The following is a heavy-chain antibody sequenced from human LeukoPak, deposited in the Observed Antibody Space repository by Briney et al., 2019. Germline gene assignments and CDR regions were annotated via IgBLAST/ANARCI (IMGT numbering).Heavy chain of an antibody. J-gene: IGHJ4*02. CDR2: ISSSSSTI. D-gene: IGHD3-3*01. CDR3: ARGSTGSLYYDFWSGYYTRFDY. V-gene: IGHV3-48*01. CDR1: GFTFSSYS. Sequence: PGGSLRLSCAASGFTFSSYSMNWVRQAPGKGLEWVSYISSSSSTIYYADSVKGRFTISRDNAKNSLYLQMNSLRAEDTAVYYCARGSTGSLYYDFWSGYYTRFDYWGQGTLVTVSS.